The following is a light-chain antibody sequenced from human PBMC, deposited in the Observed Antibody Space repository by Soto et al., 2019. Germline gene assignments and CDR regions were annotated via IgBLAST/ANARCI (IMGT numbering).Light chain of an antibody. Sequence: IVLTQSPATLSLSPVERATLSCRASQSVSSYLAWYQQKPGQAPRLLIYDASNRATGIPARFSGSGSGTDFTLTISSLEPEDFAVYYCQQRSNWPSLGGGTKVDIK. CDR1: QSVSSY. V-gene: IGKV3-11*01. CDR2: DAS. CDR3: QQRSNWPS. J-gene: IGKJ4*01.